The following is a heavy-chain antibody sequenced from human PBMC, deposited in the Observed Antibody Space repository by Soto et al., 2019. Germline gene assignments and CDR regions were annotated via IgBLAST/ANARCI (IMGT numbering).Heavy chain of an antibody. Sequence: QVQLVQSGAEVKKPGASVKVSCKASGYTLTSYGISWVRQAAGKGLEWMGWINAYNGNTHYAQKLQGRVTMTTDTSTSTGNMERRSLRSGDKAVYYCARVLPPLDLWGQGTLVNVSS. CDR3: ARVLPPLDL. J-gene: IGHJ5*02. CDR2: INAYNGNT. CDR1: GYTLTSYG. V-gene: IGHV1-18*01.